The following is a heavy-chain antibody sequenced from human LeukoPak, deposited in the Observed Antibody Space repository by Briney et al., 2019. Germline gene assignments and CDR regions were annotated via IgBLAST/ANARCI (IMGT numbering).Heavy chain of an antibody. Sequence: PGGSLRLSCAASGFTFSSYAMSWVRQAPGKGLEWVSAISGSGGSTYYADSVKGRFTISRDNSKNTLYLQMNSLRAEDTAVYYCAKSYCTNGVCQNYFDYWGQGTLVTVSS. CDR2: ISGSGGST. CDR1: GFTFSSYA. D-gene: IGHD2-8*01. J-gene: IGHJ4*02. CDR3: AKSYCTNGVCQNYFDY. V-gene: IGHV3-23*01.